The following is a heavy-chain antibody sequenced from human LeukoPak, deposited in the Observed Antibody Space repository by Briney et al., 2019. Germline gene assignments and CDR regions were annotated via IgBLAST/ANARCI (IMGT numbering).Heavy chain of an antibody. Sequence: SETLSLTCTVSGGSISSSSYSWGWIRQPPGKGLEWIGSIYYSGSTYYNPSLKSRVTISVDTSKNQFSLKLSSVTAADTAVYYCARHVYYDSSGYYYFDYWGQGTLVTVSS. CDR2: IYYSGST. D-gene: IGHD3-22*01. J-gene: IGHJ4*02. CDR1: GGSISSSSYS. CDR3: ARHVYYDSSGYYYFDY. V-gene: IGHV4-39*01.